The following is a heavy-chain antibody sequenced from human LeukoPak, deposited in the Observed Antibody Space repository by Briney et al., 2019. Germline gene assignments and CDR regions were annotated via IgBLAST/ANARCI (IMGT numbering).Heavy chain of an antibody. CDR2: ISSSGSTI. Sequence: PGGSLRLSCAASGFTFSDYYMSWIRQAPGKGLEWVSYISSSGSTIYYADSVKGRFTISRDNAKNSLYLQMNSLRAEDTAVYYCARSRRYRYCSSTSCYRTPGLTDYWGQGTLVTVSS. V-gene: IGHV3-11*01. CDR3: ARSRRYRYCSSTSCYRTPGLTDY. CDR1: GFTFSDYY. D-gene: IGHD2-2*01. J-gene: IGHJ4*02.